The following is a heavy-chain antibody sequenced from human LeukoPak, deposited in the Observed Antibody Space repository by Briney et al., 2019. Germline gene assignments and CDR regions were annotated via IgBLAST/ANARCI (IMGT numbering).Heavy chain of an antibody. J-gene: IGHJ4*02. D-gene: IGHD5-12*01. CDR2: IYPGDSET. V-gene: IGHV5-51*01. CDR3: ARSFDSGYDQPVDY. Sequence: GESLKISCKGSGYRFTSYWIAWVRQMPGKGLEWMGIIYPGDSETRYSPSFQGQVTISADKSISTAYVQWSSLKASDTAMYYCARSFDSGYDQPVDYGGQGTLVTVSS. CDR1: GYRFTSYW.